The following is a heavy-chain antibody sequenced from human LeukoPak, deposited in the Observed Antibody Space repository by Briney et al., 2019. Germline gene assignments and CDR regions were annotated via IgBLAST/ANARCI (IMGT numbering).Heavy chain of an antibody. CDR1: GYTLTGYY. D-gene: IGHD4-17*01. J-gene: IGHJ4*02. CDR2: INPDSGGT. CDR3: ARAPSPTVTYFDY. V-gene: IGHV1-2*02. Sequence: ASVKVSCKASGYTLTGYYIYWVRQAPGQGLEWMGWINPDSGGTNYAQKFQGRVTMTRDTSISTAYMELSRLRSDDTAVYYCARAPSPTVTYFDYWGQGTLVTVSS.